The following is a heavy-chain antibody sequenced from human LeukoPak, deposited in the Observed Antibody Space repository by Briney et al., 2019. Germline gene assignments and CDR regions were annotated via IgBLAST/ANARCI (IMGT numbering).Heavy chain of an antibody. CDR3: ARDKEANTMIIVHGAFDI. J-gene: IGHJ3*02. CDR2: MSGCRSST. V-gene: IGHV3-48*01. Sequence: GGSLRLSCAVSGFTFSSYSVNWVPQAPGKGVEGVSYMSGCRSSTYHTAAGKGRFTISRDNAKNQLFLQMNSLRAEDTAMYYCARDKEANTMIIVHGAFDIWGQGTMVTVSS. D-gene: IGHD3-22*01. CDR1: GFTFSSYS.